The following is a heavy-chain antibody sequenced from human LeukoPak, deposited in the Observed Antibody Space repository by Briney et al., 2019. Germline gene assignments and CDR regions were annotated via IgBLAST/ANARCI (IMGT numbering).Heavy chain of an antibody. Sequence: PGGSLRLSCAASGFTFSSYGMHWVRQAPGKGLEWVSLISYDEINKYYADFVKGRFTISRDISKNTLYLQMNSLRAEDTAVYYCATAASASGWYFDYWGQGTLVTVSS. CDR3: ATAASASGWYFDY. CDR2: ISYDEINK. CDR1: GFTFSSYG. V-gene: IGHV3-30*03. D-gene: IGHD6-19*01. J-gene: IGHJ4*02.